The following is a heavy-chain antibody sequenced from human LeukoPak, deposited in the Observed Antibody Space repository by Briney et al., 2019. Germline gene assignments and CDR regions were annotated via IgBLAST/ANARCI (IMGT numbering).Heavy chain of an antibody. J-gene: IGHJ6*02. CDR2: IYTSGST. V-gene: IGHV4-4*07. Sequence: PSETLSLTCTVSGGSYYWSWIRQPAGKGLEWIGRIYTSGSTNYNPSLKSRVTMSVDTSKNQFSLKLSSVTAADTAVYYCARVGGDYGVYYYGMDVWGQGTTVTVSS. CDR1: GGSYY. CDR3: ARVGGDYGVYYYGMDV. D-gene: IGHD4-17*01.